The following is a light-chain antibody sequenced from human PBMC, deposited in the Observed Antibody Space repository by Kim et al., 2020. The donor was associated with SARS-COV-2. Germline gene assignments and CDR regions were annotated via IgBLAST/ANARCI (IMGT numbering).Light chain of an antibody. CDR2: DAS. V-gene: IGKV3-11*01. CDR1: QNVRNY. Sequence: EIVLTQTPATLSLSPGERATLSCRASQNVRNYIAWYHQTPGRAHRLLMYDASNRATGIPARFSGSGSGTDFTLTISSLEPEDCGVYYCQQRGGWPLTSGGGTKVDIK. J-gene: IGKJ4*02. CDR3: QQRGGWPLT.